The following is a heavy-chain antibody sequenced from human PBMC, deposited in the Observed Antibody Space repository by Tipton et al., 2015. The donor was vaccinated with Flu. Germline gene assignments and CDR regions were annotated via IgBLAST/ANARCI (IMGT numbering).Heavy chain of an antibody. V-gene: IGHV3-49*04. D-gene: IGHD6-19*01. J-gene: IGHJ4*02. CDR2: IRSKAYGGTT. CDR3: TRDSSYSSGRYSY. Sequence: SLRLSCTAFGFTFGDYAMSWVRQAPGKGLEWVGFIRSKAYGGTTEYAASVKGRFTISRDDSKSIAYLQMNSLKTEDTAVYYCTRDSSYSSGRYSYWGQGTLVTVSS. CDR1: GFTFGDYA.